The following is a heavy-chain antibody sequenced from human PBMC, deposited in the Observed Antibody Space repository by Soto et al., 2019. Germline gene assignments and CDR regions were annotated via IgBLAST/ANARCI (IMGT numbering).Heavy chain of an antibody. CDR2: IYANGNS. Sequence: SETLSLTCTVSRGSISSGGFYWSWIRQSPGKGLEWIGFIYANGNSYYNPSLKSRANISLDTSKNKFSLKISSVTVADTAVYYCARDGRTSGYYLDYWGQGTPITVSS. D-gene: IGHD3-22*01. V-gene: IGHV4-31*03. J-gene: IGHJ4*02. CDR1: RGSISSGGFY. CDR3: ARDGRTSGYYLDY.